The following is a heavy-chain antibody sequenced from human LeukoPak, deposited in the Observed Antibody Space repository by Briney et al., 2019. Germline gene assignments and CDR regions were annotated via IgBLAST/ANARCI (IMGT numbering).Heavy chain of an antibody. D-gene: IGHD5-12*01. Sequence: SETLSFTCTVSGGSISSYYWSWIRQPPGKGLEWIGYIYYSGSTNYNPSLKSRVTISVDTSKNQFSLKLSSVTAADTAVYYCARRVPYESLSGYDDRGWFDPWGQGTLVTVSS. CDR1: GGSISSYY. CDR2: IYYSGST. CDR3: ARRVPYESLSGYDDRGWFDP. V-gene: IGHV4-59*08. J-gene: IGHJ5*02.